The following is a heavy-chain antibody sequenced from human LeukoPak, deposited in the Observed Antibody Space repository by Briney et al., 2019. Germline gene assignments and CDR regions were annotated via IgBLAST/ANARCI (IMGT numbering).Heavy chain of an antibody. CDR2: FDPEDGET. CDR3: ATVFSYSSGYYYNDY. V-gene: IGHV1-24*01. CDR1: GYTLTELS. D-gene: IGHD3-22*01. Sequence: GASVKVSCKVSGYTLTELSMHWVRQAPGKGLEWMGGFDPEDGETIYAQKFQGRVTMTEDTSTDTAYMELSSLRSEDTAVYYCATVFSYSSGYYYNDYWGQETLVTVSS. J-gene: IGHJ4*02.